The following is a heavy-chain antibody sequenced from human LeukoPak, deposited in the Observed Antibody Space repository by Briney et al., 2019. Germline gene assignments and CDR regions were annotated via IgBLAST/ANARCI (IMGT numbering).Heavy chain of an antibody. J-gene: IGHJ4*02. V-gene: IGHV3-30*02. CDR3: ANLGDYGGTH. Sequence: QSGGSLRLSCAASGFTLSSYGMHWVRQAPGKGLEWVAFIRYGGSNKYYADSVKGRFTISRDNSKNTLYLQMNSLRAEDTAVYYCANLGDYGGTHWGQGTLVTVSS. CDR2: IRYGGSNK. CDR1: GFTLSSYG. D-gene: IGHD4-23*01.